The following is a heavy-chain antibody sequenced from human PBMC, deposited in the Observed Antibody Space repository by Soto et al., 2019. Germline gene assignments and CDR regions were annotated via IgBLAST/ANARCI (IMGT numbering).Heavy chain of an antibody. V-gene: IGHV3-11*05. CDR3: AREGGCSGGSCFFDY. D-gene: IGHD2-15*01. CDR1: GFTFSDYY. CDR2: ISGSRSSYI. Sequence: QVQLVQSGGGLVKPGGSLRPSCAASGFTFSDYYMTWFRQAPGKGLEWVSYISGSRSSYISYSDSVKGRFTISRDNANDSLYLQMNSLSAEDTAVYYCAREGGCSGGSCFFDYWGQGTLVTVSS. J-gene: IGHJ4*02.